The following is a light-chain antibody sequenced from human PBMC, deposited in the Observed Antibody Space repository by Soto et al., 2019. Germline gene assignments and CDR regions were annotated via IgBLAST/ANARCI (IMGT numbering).Light chain of an antibody. J-gene: IGKJ1*01. CDR1: QRMSGF. CDR2: DAS. CDR3: QHYSSNSGT. Sequence: DIQMTQSPSTLSASVGDRVTITCRASQRMSGFLAWYQQKPGKAPQLLISDASSLESGVPSRFSGGGSGIAFTLTISSLQPEDFATYYCQHYSSNSGTFGPGTKVDIK. V-gene: IGKV1-5*01.